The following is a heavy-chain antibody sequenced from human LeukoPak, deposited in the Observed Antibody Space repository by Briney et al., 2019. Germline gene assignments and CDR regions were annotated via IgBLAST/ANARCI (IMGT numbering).Heavy chain of an antibody. J-gene: IGHJ4*02. CDR2: IYPGDSDT. CDR3: ARRMTTVTTHFGY. Sequence: GEYLKISCKGSGYSFTSFWIGWVRQMPGKGLEWMGIIYPGDSDTRYSPSFQGQVTISADKSISTAYLQWSSLKASDTAVYYCARRMTTVTTHFGYWGQGTLVTVSS. D-gene: IGHD4-11*01. CDR1: GYSFTSFW. V-gene: IGHV5-51*01.